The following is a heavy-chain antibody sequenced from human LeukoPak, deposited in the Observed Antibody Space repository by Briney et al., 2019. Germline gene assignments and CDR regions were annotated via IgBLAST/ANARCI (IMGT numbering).Heavy chain of an antibody. V-gene: IGHV2-5*01. CDR2: IYWNDDK. D-gene: IGHD6-19*01. J-gene: IGHJ3*02. Sequence: ESGPTLVNPTQTLTLTCTFSGFSLSTSGVGVGWIRQPPGKALEWLALIYWNDDKRYSPSLKSRLTITKDTSKNQVVLTMTNMDPVDTATYYCAHIEFLRQWLVLGAFDIWGQGTMVTVSS. CDR1: GFSLSTSGVG. CDR3: AHIEFLRQWLVLGAFDI.